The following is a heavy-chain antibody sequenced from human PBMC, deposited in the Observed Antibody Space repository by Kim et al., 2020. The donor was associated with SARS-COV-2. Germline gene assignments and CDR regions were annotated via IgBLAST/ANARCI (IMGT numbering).Heavy chain of an antibody. CDR2: IYPGDSDT. CDR3: ARLFVAVAGTSYKRLATKPFDY. Sequence: GESLKISCKGSGYSFTSYWIGWVRQMPGKGLEWMGIIYPGDSDTRYSPSFQGQVTISADKSISTAYLQWSSLKASDTAMYYCARLFVAVAGTSYKRLATKPFDYWGQGTLVTVSA. CDR1: GYSFTSYW. D-gene: IGHD6-19*01. V-gene: IGHV5-51*01. J-gene: IGHJ4*02.